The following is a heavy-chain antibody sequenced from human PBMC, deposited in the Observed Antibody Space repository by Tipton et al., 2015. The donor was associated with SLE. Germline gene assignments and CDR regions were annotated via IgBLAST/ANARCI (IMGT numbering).Heavy chain of an antibody. CDR2: IHYRGTT. Sequence: GLVKPSQTLSLTCTVSGFSISSSSYTWGWIRQPPGKGLEWIGNIHYRGTTHYNPPLKSRVTLSVDTSKNQFSLILSSVTAADTAVYYCARASYCSGGSCYWFDPWGQGTLVTVSS. J-gene: IGHJ5*02. V-gene: IGHV4-39*01. D-gene: IGHD2-15*01. CDR3: ARASYCSGGSCYWFDP. CDR1: GFSISSSSYT.